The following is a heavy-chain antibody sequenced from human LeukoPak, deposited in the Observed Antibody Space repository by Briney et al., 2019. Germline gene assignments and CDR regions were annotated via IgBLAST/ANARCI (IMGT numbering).Heavy chain of an antibody. V-gene: IGHV1-8*01. CDR2: MNPNSGNT. CDR3: ARKGLLGSGKPWFDP. J-gene: IGHJ5*02. CDR1: GYTFTSYD. D-gene: IGHD2-15*01. Sequence: ASVKVSCKASGYTFTSYDINWVQQASGQGLEWMGWMNPNSGNTASAQKFQGRVTMTTNTSISTAYMELTGLRSEDTAMYFCARKGLLGSGKPWFDPWGQGTLVTVSS.